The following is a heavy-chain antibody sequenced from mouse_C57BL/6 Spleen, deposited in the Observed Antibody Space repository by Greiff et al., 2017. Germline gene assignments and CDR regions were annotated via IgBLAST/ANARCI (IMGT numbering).Heavy chain of an antibody. CDR3: ARCRDYYYGSSYEDYYAMDY. Sequence: EVKLQQSGPELVKPGASVKISCKASGYTFTDYYMNWVKQSHGQSLEWIGDINPNNGGTSYNQKFKGKATLTVDKSSSTAYMELRSLTSEDSAVYYCARCRDYYYGSSYEDYYAMDYWGQGTSVTVSS. D-gene: IGHD1-1*01. V-gene: IGHV1-26*01. CDR1: GYTFTDYY. J-gene: IGHJ4*01. CDR2: INPNNGGT.